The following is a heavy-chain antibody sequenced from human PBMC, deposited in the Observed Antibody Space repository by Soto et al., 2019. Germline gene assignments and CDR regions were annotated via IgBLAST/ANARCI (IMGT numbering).Heavy chain of an antibody. J-gene: IGHJ4*02. CDR1: GGTFSSYA. V-gene: IGHV1-69*12. CDR2: IIPIFGTA. D-gene: IGHD2-15*01. CDR3: ARPGYWSGGSCPSDFDY. Sequence: QVQLVQSGAEVKKPGSSVKVSCKASGGTFSSYAISWVRQAPGQGLEWMGGIIPIFGTANYAQKFQGRVTITADESTSTAYRELCSRRSEDTAGYYCARPGYWSGGSCPSDFDYWGQGTLVTVSS.